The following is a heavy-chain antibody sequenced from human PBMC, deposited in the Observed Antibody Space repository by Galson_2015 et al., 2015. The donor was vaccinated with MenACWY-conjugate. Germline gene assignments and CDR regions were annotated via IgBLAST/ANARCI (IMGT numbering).Heavy chain of an antibody. J-gene: IGHJ4*02. CDR1: GYIFTSYG. V-gene: IGHV1-18*01. Sequence: SVKVSCKASGYIFTSYGISWVRQAPGQGLEWMGWISAYNGNTNYAQKLQGRVTMTTDTSTSTAYMELRSLRSDDTAVYYCARLFSCCTTNSCHDYWGQGTLVTVSS. CDR3: ARLFSCCTTNSCHDY. CDR2: ISAYNGNT. D-gene: IGHD2-2*01.